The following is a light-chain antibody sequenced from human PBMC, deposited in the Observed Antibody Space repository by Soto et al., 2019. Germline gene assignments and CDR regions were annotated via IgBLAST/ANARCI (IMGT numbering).Light chain of an antibody. Sequence: QSVLTQPPSVSGAPGQRVTLSCTGSSSNIGAGYDVHWYQQLPGTAPKLLIYGNSNRPSGVPDRFSGSKSGTSASLAITGFQAEDEADYYCQSYDNSLSAYVFGAGTKLTVL. J-gene: IGLJ1*01. CDR3: QSYDNSLSAYV. V-gene: IGLV1-40*01. CDR1: SSNIGAGYD. CDR2: GNS.